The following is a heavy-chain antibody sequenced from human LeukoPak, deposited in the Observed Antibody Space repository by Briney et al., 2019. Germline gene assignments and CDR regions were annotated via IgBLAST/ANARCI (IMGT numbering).Heavy chain of an antibody. CDR2: INHSGST. J-gene: IGHJ5*02. CDR1: GGSFSGYY. Sequence: PSGTLSLTCAVYGGSFSGYYWSWIRQPPGKGLEWIGEINHSGSTNYNPSLKSRVTISVDTSKNQFSLKLSSVTAADTAVYYCARVLFYRFGPWGQGTLVTVSS. CDR3: ARVLFYRFGP. V-gene: IGHV4-34*01. D-gene: IGHD3-10*01.